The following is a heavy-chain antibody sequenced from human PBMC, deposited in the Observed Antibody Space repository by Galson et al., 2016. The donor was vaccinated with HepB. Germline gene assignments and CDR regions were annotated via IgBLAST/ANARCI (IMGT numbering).Heavy chain of an antibody. D-gene: IGHD6-6*01. J-gene: IGHJ4*01. CDR1: GGSINSSSYY. CDR3: ARTAARLYFDY. V-gene: IGHV4-39*01. CDR2: IYYSEHT. Sequence: SETLSLTCAVSGGSINSSSYYWGWIRQPPGKGLEWIGNIYYSEHTLYNPSLKSRVTIFVDTSKNQFSLTLTSVTAADTAVYYCARTAARLYFDYWGQGTLVTVSS.